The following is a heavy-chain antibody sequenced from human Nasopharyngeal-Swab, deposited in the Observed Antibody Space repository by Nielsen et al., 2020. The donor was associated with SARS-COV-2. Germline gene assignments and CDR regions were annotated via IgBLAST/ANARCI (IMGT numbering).Heavy chain of an antibody. CDR3: AREFGGFPAWGYSYGYPDY. CDR1: GFTFSSYS. V-gene: IGHV3-30*03. CDR2: ISYDGSNK. Sequence: GGSLRLSCAASGFTFSSYSMNWVRQAPGKGLEWVAVISYDGSNKYYADSVKGRFTISRDNSKNTLYMEMNSPRAEDTAVYYCAREFGGFPAWGYSYGYPDYWGQGTLVTVSS. J-gene: IGHJ4*02. D-gene: IGHD5-18*01.